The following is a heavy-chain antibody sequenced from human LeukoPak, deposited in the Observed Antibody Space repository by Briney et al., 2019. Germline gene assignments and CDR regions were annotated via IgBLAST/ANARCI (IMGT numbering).Heavy chain of an antibody. J-gene: IGHJ4*02. CDR3: AKSGGSFYLFDY. CDR1: AFTFSSYA. D-gene: IGHD6-25*01. CDR2: VSDAGGSA. V-gene: IGHV3-23*01. Sequence: PGGSLRLSCAASAFTFSSYAMSWVRQAPEKGLEWVSSVSDAGGSAYYADSVRGQFIISRDNSKNTLYLQMNSLRAEDTAVYYCAKSGGSFYLFDYWGRGTLVTVSS.